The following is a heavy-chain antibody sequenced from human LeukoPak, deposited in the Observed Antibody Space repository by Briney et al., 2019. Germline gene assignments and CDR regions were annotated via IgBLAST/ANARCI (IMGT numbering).Heavy chain of an antibody. CDR1: GFTVSSNY. Sequence: GGSLRLSCAASGFTVSSNYMSWVRQAPGKGLEWVSVIYSGGSTYYAGSVKGRFTISRHNSKNTLYLQMNSLRAEDTAVYYCARLSQYSMTPHRSGLHYWGQGTLVIVSS. D-gene: IGHD1-14*01. CDR3: ARLSQYSMTPHRSGLHY. CDR2: IYSGGST. V-gene: IGHV3-53*04. J-gene: IGHJ4*02.